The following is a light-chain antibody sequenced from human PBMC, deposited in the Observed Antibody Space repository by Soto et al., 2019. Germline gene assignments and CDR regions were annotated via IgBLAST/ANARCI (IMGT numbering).Light chain of an antibody. CDR1: QSITIW. J-gene: IGKJ1*01. Sequence: DIQMTQSPSTLSVSVGDRVTITCRACQSITIWLAWYQQKPGKAPKLLIFDASSLESGVPSRFSGSGSGTEFTLTISSLQPDDFATYYCQHYNSYSWTFGQGTKVEIK. V-gene: IGKV1-5*01. CDR3: QHYNSYSWT. CDR2: DAS.